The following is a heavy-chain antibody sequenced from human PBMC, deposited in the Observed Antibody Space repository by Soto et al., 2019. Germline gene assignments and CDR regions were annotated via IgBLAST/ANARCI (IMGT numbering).Heavy chain of an antibody. Sequence: QVKLVQSRAEVKKPVSSVRVSCKASEGTFNSYVVSWVRQAPGQGLQWMGGIIPLFGTTNYAHQLEGRVTINADKSTTTAYMELSGLRPGDTAVYYCARGDTIFESSERYYHYGLDVSGQGTTVIVSS. J-gene: IGHJ6*02. V-gene: IGHV1-69*06. CDR1: EGTFNSYV. D-gene: IGHD3-3*01. CDR3: ARGDTIFESSERYYHYGLDV. CDR2: IIPLFGTT.